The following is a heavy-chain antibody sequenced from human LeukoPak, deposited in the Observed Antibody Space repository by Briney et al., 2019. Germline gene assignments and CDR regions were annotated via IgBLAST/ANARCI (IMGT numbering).Heavy chain of an antibody. CDR2: IYSGGST. Sequence: GGSLRLSCAASGFTFSSYAMSWVRQAPGKGLEWVSVIYSGGSTYYADSVKGRFTISRDNSKNTLYLQMNSLRAEDTAAYYCARTQYSYGYATIWGQGTMVTVSS. V-gene: IGHV3-66*01. CDR1: GFTFSSYA. J-gene: IGHJ3*02. D-gene: IGHD5-18*01. CDR3: ARTQYSYGYATI.